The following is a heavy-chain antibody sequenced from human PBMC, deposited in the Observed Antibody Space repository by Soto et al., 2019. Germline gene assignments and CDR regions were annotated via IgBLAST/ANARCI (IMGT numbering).Heavy chain of an antibody. CDR1: GGSFRSYA. J-gene: IGHJ5*01. CDR3: AYSANHRYFFDS. V-gene: IGHV1-69*12. D-gene: IGHD5-18*01. Sequence: QVQLVHSGAEVKKPGSSVKVSCKASGGSFRSYAVNWVRQAPGQGLECLGGIIPIFGTPNYAQKFHGRVSITADESTSTVSMDLISLTSEDTAVYYCAYSANHRYFFDSWGQGTLVTVSS. CDR2: IIPIFGTP.